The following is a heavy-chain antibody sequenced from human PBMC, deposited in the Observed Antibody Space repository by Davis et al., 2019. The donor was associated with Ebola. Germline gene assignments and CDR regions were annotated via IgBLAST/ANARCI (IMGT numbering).Heavy chain of an antibody. J-gene: IGHJ6*02. CDR3: ARDHIVVVPAAITYYYYGMDV. V-gene: IGHV1-2*04. CDR1: GYTFTSYG. D-gene: IGHD2-2*01. Sequence: ASVKVSCKASGYTFTSYGISWVRQAPGQGLEWMGWINPNSGGTNYAQKFQGWVTMTRDTSISTAYMELSRLRSDDTAVYYCARDHIVVVPAAITYYYYGMDVWGQGTTVTVSS. CDR2: INPNSGGT.